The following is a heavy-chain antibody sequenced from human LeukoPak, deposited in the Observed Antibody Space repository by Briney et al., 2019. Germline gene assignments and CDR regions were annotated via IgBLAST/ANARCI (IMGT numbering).Heavy chain of an antibody. J-gene: IGHJ4*02. D-gene: IGHD6-6*01. CDR2: IYYSGAT. CDR3: ASSYSSSSGSDY. Sequence: SQTLSLTCTVSGGSFTSGDYYWSWIRQPPGRGLEWLGCIYYSGATNSNPSLKSRLTISVDTSKNQFSLKLSSVTAADTAVYYCASSYSSSSGSDYWGQGTLVTVSS. CDR1: GGSFTSGDYY. V-gene: IGHV4-30-4*08.